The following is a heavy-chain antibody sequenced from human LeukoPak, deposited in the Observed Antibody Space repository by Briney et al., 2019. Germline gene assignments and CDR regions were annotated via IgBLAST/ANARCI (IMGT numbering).Heavy chain of an antibody. Sequence: ASVKVSCKVSGYTLTELSMHWVRQAPGKGLEWMGGFDPEDGETIYAQKFQGRVTMTEHTSTDTAYMELSSLRSEDTAVYYCATAYSSGPDTYYFDYWGQGTLVTVSS. CDR1: GYTLTELS. CDR3: ATAYSSGPDTYYFDY. J-gene: IGHJ4*02. D-gene: IGHD6-19*01. CDR2: FDPEDGET. V-gene: IGHV1-24*01.